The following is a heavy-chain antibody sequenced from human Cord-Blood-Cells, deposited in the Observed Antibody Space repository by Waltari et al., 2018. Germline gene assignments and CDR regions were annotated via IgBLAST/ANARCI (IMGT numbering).Heavy chain of an antibody. CDR1: GFTFSRYG. CDR2: IWYDGSNK. Sequence: QVQLVESGGGVVQPGRSRRLSCAASGFTFSRYGRHWVRQAPGKGLEWVAVIWYDGSNKYYADSVKGRFTISRDNSKNTLYLQMNSLRAEDTAVYYCARHSSNAFDIWGQGTMVTVSS. V-gene: IGHV3-33*01. CDR3: ARHSSNAFDI. J-gene: IGHJ3*02. D-gene: IGHD2-15*01.